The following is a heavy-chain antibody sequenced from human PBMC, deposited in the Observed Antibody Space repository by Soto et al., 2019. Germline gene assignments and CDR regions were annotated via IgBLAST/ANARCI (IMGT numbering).Heavy chain of an antibody. Sequence: QVQLVQSGAEVKKPGSSVKVSCKASGGTFSSYAISWVRQAPGQGLEWMRGIIPIFGTANYAQKFQGRVTITADESTSTAYMELSSLRSEDTAVYYCARTQGLGDRPPGNLAYWGQGTLVTVSS. D-gene: IGHD4-17*01. V-gene: IGHV1-69*01. CDR2: IIPIFGTA. J-gene: IGHJ4*02. CDR3: ARTQGLGDRPPGNLAY. CDR1: GGTFSSYA.